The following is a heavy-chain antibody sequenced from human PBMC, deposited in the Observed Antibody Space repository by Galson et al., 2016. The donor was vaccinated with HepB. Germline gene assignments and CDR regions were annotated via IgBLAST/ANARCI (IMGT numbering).Heavy chain of an antibody. D-gene: IGHD6-13*01. Sequence: LSLTCTVSGVSVGGGAYHWAWLRQPTGQGLEWMAHTYYNEGNRYSPSLRSRIIITLDTSKNPPSLTLRSVTAADTAVYYCTTTTTAWYMNWGQGTLITVSS. V-gene: IGHV4-61*08. CDR1: GVSVGGGAYH. CDR3: TTTTTAWYMN. J-gene: IGHJ4*02. CDR2: TYYNEGN.